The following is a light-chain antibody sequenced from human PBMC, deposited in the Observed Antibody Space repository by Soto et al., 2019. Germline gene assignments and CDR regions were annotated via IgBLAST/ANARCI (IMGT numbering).Light chain of an antibody. CDR1: SSDVGGYNY. Sequence: QSVLTQPRSVSGSPGQSVTISCTGTSSDVGGYNYVSWYQQHPGKAPKLMIYDVSKRPSGVPDRFSGSKSGNTAPLTISGPQAEDGADYYCCSYAGSYRYVFGTGTKVTVL. V-gene: IGLV2-11*01. CDR3: CSYAGSYRYV. CDR2: DVS. J-gene: IGLJ1*01.